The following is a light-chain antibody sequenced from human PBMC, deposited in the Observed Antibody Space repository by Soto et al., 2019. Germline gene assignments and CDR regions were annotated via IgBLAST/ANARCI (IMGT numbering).Light chain of an antibody. Sequence: DIQMTQSPSTLSASVGDRVTITCRASQSISSWLAWYQQKPGKAPKLLIYKASSLESGVPSRFSGSGSGSEFTLTISSLQPDDFPTYYCQQYNRYSTFGQVTKVAIK. CDR2: KAS. J-gene: IGKJ1*01. V-gene: IGKV1-5*03. CDR3: QQYNRYST. CDR1: QSISSW.